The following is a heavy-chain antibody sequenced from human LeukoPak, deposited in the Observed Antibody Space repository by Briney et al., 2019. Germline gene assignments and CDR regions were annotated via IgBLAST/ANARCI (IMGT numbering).Heavy chain of an antibody. CDR2: ISSSGSTI. CDR3: ARDCSSTSCNYYYGMDV. CDR1: EFTFSSYE. V-gene: IGHV3-48*03. J-gene: IGHJ6*02. Sequence: ALTLFYARSEFTFSSYEINWVRQAIGKELEWVSYISSSGSTIYYADSVKGRFTISRDNAKNSLYLQMNSLRAEDTAVYYCARDCSSTSCNYYYGMDVWGQGTTVTVSS. D-gene: IGHD2-2*01.